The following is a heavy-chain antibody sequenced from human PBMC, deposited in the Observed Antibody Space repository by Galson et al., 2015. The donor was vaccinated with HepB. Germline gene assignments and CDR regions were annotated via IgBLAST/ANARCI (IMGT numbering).Heavy chain of an antibody. D-gene: IGHD1-1*01. V-gene: IGHV3-49*04. Sequence: SLRLSCAASGFTFGDDAVAWVRQAPGKGLEWVAFMKGKAYSGTIMYGASVRGRFSISRDDARSIAYLQMDSLKTEDTAVYYCCRDPVVGDRYVGMDVWGQGTTVTVSS. CDR2: MKGKAYSGTI. J-gene: IGHJ6*02. CDR1: GFTFGDDA. CDR3: CRDPVVGDRYVGMDV.